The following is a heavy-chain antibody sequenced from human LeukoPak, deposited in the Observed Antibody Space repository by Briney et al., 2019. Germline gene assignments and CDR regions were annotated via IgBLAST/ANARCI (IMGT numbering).Heavy chain of an antibody. V-gene: IGHV4-39*01. CDR1: GGSISSSSYY. J-gene: IGHJ4*02. Sequence: SETLSLTCTVSGGSISSSSYYWGWIRQPPGKGLEWIGSIYYSGSTYYNPSLKSRVTISVYTSKNQFPLKLSSVTAADTAVYYCARRSTRFFDYWGQGTLVTVSS. CDR2: IYYSGST. CDR3: ARRSTRFFDY. D-gene: IGHD1-26*01.